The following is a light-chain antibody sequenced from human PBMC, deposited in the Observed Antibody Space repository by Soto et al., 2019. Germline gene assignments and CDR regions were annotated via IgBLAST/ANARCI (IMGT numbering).Light chain of an antibody. CDR3: SLHGGTSPYV. V-gene: IGLV2-8*01. CDR2: EAN. CDR1: ASDIGGYNF. J-gene: IGLJ1*01. Sequence: QSALTQPPSASVSPGQSVAISCTGTASDIGGYNFVSWYQQHPGKAPKLMIYEANKRPSGVPDRFSGSKSGNTASLTVSGLQAEDEAYYYCSLHGGTSPYVFGTGTQLTVL.